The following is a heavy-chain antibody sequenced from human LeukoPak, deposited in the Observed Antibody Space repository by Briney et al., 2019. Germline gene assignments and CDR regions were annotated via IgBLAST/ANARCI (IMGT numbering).Heavy chain of an antibody. CDR3: ARAARPYYYGSGTSPFDY. V-gene: IGHV1-2*02. CDR2: INPNSGGT. J-gene: IGHJ4*02. CDR1: GYTFTGYY. Sequence: ASVKVSCKASGYTFTGYYMHWVRQAPGQGLEWMGWINPNSGGTNYAQKFQGRVTMTRDTSISTAYMELSRLRSDDTAVYYCARAARPYYYGSGTSPFDYWGQGTLVTVSS. D-gene: IGHD3-10*01.